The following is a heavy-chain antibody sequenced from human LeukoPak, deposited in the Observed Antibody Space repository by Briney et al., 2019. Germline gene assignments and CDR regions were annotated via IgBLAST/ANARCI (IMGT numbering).Heavy chain of an antibody. D-gene: IGHD3-22*01. CDR2: IYYSGST. V-gene: IGHV4-39*01. J-gene: IGHJ4*02. CDR3: ARMVGYYERTPYYFDY. CDR1: GGSISSSSYY. Sequence: SETLPLTCTVSGGSISSSSYYWGWIRQPPGKGLEWIGSIYYSGSTYYNPSLKSRVTISVDTSKNQFSLKLSSVTAADTAVYYCARMVGYYERTPYYFDYWGQGTLVTVSS.